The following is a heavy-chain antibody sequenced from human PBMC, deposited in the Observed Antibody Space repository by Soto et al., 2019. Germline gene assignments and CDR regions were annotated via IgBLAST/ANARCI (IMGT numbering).Heavy chain of an antibody. V-gene: IGHV3-48*02. CDR1: GFTFSSYS. Sequence: VGSLRLSCAASGFTFSSYSMNWVRQAPGKGLEWVSYISSSSSTIYYADSVKGRFTIPRDNAKNSLYLQMNSLRDEDTAVYYCAREVYDILTGQRRIDYWGQGTLVTVSS. J-gene: IGHJ4*02. D-gene: IGHD3-9*01. CDR3: AREVYDILTGQRRIDY. CDR2: ISSSSSTI.